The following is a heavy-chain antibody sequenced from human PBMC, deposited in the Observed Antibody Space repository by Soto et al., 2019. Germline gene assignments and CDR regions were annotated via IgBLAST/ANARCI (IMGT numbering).Heavy chain of an antibody. Sequence: QVQLQESGPGLVKPSETLSLTCTVSGGSISNYYWSWIRQPPGKGLECIGYIYYTGSTNYNPSLKXXVPISVDTSKXXFXLXPSSVTAADTAVYYCARVRRGDDYSLGYYYSYALDVWGQGTTVTVSS. V-gene: IGHV4-59*01. CDR3: ARVRRGDDYSLGYYYSYALDV. CDR1: GGSISNYY. CDR2: IYYTGST. J-gene: IGHJ6*02. D-gene: IGHD4-4*01.